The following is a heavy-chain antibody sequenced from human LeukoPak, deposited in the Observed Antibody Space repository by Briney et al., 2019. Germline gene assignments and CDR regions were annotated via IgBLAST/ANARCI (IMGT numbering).Heavy chain of an antibody. J-gene: IGHJ5*02. CDR3: ATSGGSYWS. CDR2: ISGRDSTT. CDR1: GFSFSTYW. V-gene: IGHV3-23*01. Sequence: GGSLRLSCETSGFSFSTYWMSWVRQAPGKGLEWVSGISGRDSTTYYADSVKGRFTISRENSKNTLYLQMNSLRAEDTAVYYCATSGGSYWSWGQGTLVTVSS. D-gene: IGHD1-26*01.